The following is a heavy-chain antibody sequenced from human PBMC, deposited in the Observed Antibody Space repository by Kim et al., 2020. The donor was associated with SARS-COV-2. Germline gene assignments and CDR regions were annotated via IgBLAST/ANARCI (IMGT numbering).Heavy chain of an antibody. Sequence: GGSLRLSCAASGFTVSTNHMSWVRQAPGKGLEWVSVIAGAGNPAHAESVQGGLTTSRTDSKDTPHLQMNSLRTADTAAYYCARGCFNDYFFDFWGQGTLV. CDR3: ARGCFNDYFFDF. V-gene: IGHV3-53*01. D-gene: IGHD3-16*01. CDR2: IAGAGNP. CDR1: GFTVSTNH. J-gene: IGHJ4*02.